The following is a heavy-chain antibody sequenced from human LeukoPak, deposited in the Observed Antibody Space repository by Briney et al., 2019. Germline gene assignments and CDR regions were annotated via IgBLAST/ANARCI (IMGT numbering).Heavy chain of an antibody. CDR2: IYYSGST. CDR1: GGSISSYY. CDR3: AISKPDILTGYDAFDI. J-gene: IGHJ3*02. V-gene: IGHV4-59*01. Sequence: KSSETLSLTCTVSGGSISSYYWSWIRQPPGKGLEWIGYIYYSGSTNYNPSLKSRVTISVDTSKNQFSLKLSSVTAADTAVYYCAISKPDILTGYDAFDIWGQGTMVTVSS. D-gene: IGHD3-9*01.